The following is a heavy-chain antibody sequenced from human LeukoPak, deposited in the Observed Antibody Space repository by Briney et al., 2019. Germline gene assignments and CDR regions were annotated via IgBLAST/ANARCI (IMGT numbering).Heavy chain of an antibody. CDR1: GFTFSSYE. CDR3: ARDSFRYYYDSSGTTDSEYFQH. V-gene: IGHV3-48*03. D-gene: IGHD3-22*01. CDR2: VSSSGSTI. J-gene: IGHJ1*01. Sequence: GSLRLSCAASGFTFSSYEMNWVRQAPGKGLEWVSYVSSSGSTIYYADSVKGRFTISRDNAKNSLYLQMSSLSAEDTAVYYCARDSFRYYYDSSGTTDSEYFQHWGQGTLVTVSS.